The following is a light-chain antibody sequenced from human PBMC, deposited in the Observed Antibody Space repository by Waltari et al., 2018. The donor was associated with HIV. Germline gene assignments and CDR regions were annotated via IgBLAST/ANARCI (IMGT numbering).Light chain of an antibody. J-gene: IGKJ1*01. CDR3: QQYGSSPWT. V-gene: IGKV3-20*01. Sequence: EIVLTQSPGTLSLSPGERATLSCRASQSVASNYLAWYQQTPGQAPRLLIYGASSRATAIPDRFSGSGSGTDFTLTINRLEPEDFAVYYCQQYGSSPWTFGQGTKVEIK. CDR1: QSVASNY. CDR2: GAS.